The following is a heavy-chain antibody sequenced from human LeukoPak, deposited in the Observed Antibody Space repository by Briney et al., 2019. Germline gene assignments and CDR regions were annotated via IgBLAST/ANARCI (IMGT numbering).Heavy chain of an antibody. J-gene: IGHJ4*02. CDR2: INHSGST. D-gene: IGHD3-22*01. V-gene: IGHV4-34*01. CDR1: RGSFSGYY. Sequence: SETLSLTCAVYRGSFSGYYWSWIRQPPGKGLEWIGEINHSGSTNYNPSLKSRVTISVDTSKNQFSLKLSSVTAADTAVYYCARGLYYDSSGYYWRQPTGLGYWGQGTLVTVSS. CDR3: ARGLYYDSSGYYWRQPTGLGY.